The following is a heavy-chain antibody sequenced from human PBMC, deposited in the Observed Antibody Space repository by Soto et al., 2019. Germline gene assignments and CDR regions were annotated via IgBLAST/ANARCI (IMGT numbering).Heavy chain of an antibody. Sequence: QVQLVQSGAEVKKPGSSVKVSCTASRGTFSYNTISWVRQAPGQGLEWMGRVIPMVGMSSYAQKFQGRLTITAAKSTRTVYMGLNSLRPEATAVYYCATNYGSGSTPFDYWGQGTLVTVSS. CDR3: ATNYGSGSTPFDY. CDR2: VIPMVGMS. D-gene: IGHD3-10*01. V-gene: IGHV1-69*02. J-gene: IGHJ4*02. CDR1: RGTFSYNT.